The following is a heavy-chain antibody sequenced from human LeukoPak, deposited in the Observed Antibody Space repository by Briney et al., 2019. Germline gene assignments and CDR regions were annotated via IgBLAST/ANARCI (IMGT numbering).Heavy chain of an antibody. CDR3: ARAVIAAAGNDFDY. Sequence: ASAKVSCKASGGTFSSYTISWVRQAPGQGLEWMGRIIPILGIANYAQKFQGRVTITADKSTSTAYMELSSLRSEDTAVYYCARAVIAAAGNDFDYWGQGTLVTVSS. D-gene: IGHD6-13*01. CDR1: GGTFSSYT. CDR2: IIPILGIA. J-gene: IGHJ4*02. V-gene: IGHV1-69*02.